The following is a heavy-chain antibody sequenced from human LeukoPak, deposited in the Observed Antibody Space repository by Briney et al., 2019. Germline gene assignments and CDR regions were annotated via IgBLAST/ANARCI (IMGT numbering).Heavy chain of an antibody. CDR2: IYTSGST. D-gene: IGHD2-2*01. Sequence: SQTLSLTCTVSVGSISSGSYYWSWIRQPAGKGLEWIGGIYTSGSTNYNPSLKSRVTISVDTSKNQFSLKLSSVTAADTAVYYCAREIVVVPAAIWFDPWGQGTLVTVSS. V-gene: IGHV4-61*02. J-gene: IGHJ5*02. CDR1: VGSISSGSYY. CDR3: AREIVVVPAAIWFDP.